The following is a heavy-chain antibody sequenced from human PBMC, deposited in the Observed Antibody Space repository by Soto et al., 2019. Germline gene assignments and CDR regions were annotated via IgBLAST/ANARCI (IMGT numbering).Heavy chain of an antibody. CDR3: AREGGLAYCGGDCLYNWFDP. Sequence: SETLSLTCTVSGGSISSGDYYWSWVRQHPGKGLEWIGYRSYSGSTYYNPSLKSRVTIVVDTSRNQFSLRLSSVTAADAAVYYCAREGGLAYCGGDCLYNWFDPWGQGTLVTVSS. CDR2: RSYSGST. J-gene: IGHJ5*02. D-gene: IGHD2-21*02. V-gene: IGHV4-31*03. CDR1: GGSISSGDYY.